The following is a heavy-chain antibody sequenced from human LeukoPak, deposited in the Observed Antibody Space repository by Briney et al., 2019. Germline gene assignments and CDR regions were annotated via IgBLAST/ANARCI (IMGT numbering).Heavy chain of an antibody. D-gene: IGHD3-22*01. CDR1: GGSISSYY. CDR2: IYFSGNT. CDR3: ARVAQDSSGHYGGRYFDY. V-gene: IGHV4-59*01. Sequence: SETLSLTCTVSGGSISSYYWSWIRQPPGKGLEWIGYIYFSGNTNYNPSLKSRVTISVDTSKNQFSLNLSSVTAADTAVYYCARVAQDSSGHYGGRYFDYWGQGTLVTVSS. J-gene: IGHJ4*02.